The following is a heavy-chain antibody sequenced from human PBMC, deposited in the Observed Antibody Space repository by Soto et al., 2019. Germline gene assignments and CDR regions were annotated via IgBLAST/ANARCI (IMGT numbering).Heavy chain of an antibody. CDR1: GGSFSGYF. J-gene: IGHJ5*02. CDR2: INHRGTT. CDR3: ARGPYCSGGSCLNWFDP. D-gene: IGHD2-15*01. V-gene: IGHV4-34*01. Sequence: SETLSLTCPVHGGSFSGYFWTWIRQPPGKGLAWIGEINHRGTTNYNPSLKSRVSISVDTSKNQFSLKLMSVTAADTAVYYSARGPYCSGGSCLNWFDPWVPGTLVT.